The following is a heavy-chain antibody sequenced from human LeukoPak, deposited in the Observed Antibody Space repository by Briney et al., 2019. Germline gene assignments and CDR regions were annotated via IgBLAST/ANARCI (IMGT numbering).Heavy chain of an antibody. V-gene: IGHV4-4*07. CDR2: IYTSGST. J-gene: IGHJ3*02. CDR3: ARDRVEYSYGYDAFDI. Sequence: PSETLSLTCTVSGGSISSYYWSWIRQPAGKGLEWIGRIYTSGSTNYNPSLKSRVTMSVDTSKNQFSLKLSSVTAADTAAYYCARDRVEYSYGYDAFDIWGQGTMVTVSS. CDR1: GGSISSYY. D-gene: IGHD5-18*01.